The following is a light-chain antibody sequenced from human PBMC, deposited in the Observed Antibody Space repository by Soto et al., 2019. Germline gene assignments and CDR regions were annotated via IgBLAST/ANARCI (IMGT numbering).Light chain of an antibody. CDR3: QQYNEWAPYT. CDR1: QSVSSN. J-gene: IGKJ2*01. V-gene: IGKV3-15*01. CDR2: AAS. Sequence: EIVMTQSPATLSVSPGERATLSCRASQSVSSNLAWYQQKPGQAPRLLIHAASTRATGIPARFSGSGSGTEFGLAISGLQSEDCAVYYRQQYNEWAPYTLGQGTRLEIK.